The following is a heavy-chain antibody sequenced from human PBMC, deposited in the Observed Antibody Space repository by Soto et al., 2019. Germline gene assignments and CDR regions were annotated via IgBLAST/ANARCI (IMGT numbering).Heavy chain of an antibody. D-gene: IGHD3-16*02. Sequence: SVKVSCKASGYTFTSYTISWVRQAPGQGLEWMGRIIPILGIANYAQKFQGRVTITADKSTSTAYMELSSLRSEDTAVYYCGRESGGLGDYVWGSYRSAADYWGQGTLVTVSS. CDR1: GYTFTSYT. CDR2: IIPILGIA. V-gene: IGHV1-69*04. J-gene: IGHJ4*02. CDR3: GRESGGLGDYVWGSYRSAADY.